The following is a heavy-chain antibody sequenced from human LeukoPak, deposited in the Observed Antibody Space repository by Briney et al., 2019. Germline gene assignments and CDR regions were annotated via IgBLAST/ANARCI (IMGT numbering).Heavy chain of an antibody. J-gene: IGHJ6*02. CDR1: GFTFSSYW. CDR3: ANLGLDSLDV. Sequence: PGGSLRLSCAASGFTFSSYWMNWARQAPGKGLEWVASINHNGNVNYYVDSVKGRFTISRDNSKNTLYLQMNSLRAEDTAVYYCANLGLDSLDVWGQGTTVTVSS. CDR2: INHNGNVN. D-gene: IGHD3/OR15-3a*01. V-gene: IGHV3-7*03.